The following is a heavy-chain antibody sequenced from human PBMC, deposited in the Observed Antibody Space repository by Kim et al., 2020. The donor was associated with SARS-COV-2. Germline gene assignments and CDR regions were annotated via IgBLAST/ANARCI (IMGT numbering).Heavy chain of an antibody. CDR2: ISSSSSYI. D-gene: IGHD3-22*01. Sequence: GGSLRLSCAASGFTFSSYSMNWVRQAPGKGLEWVSSISSSSSYIYYADSVKGRFTISRDNAKNSLYLQMNSLRAEDTAVYYCARGTPYYYDSSGYHFDYWGQGTLVTVSS. J-gene: IGHJ4*02. V-gene: IGHV3-21*01. CDR3: ARGTPYYYDSSGYHFDY. CDR1: GFTFSSYS.